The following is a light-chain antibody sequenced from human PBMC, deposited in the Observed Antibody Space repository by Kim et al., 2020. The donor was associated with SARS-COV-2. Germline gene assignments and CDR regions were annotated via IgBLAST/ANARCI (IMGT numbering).Light chain of an antibody. Sequence: SVKRTCTLSSGHSSYAIAWHQQQPEKGPRYLMKLNSDGSHSKGDGIPDRFSGSSSGAERYLTISSLQSEDEADYYCQTWGTGIPYVFGTGTKVTVL. CDR1: SGHSSYA. CDR3: QTWGTGIPYV. J-gene: IGLJ1*01. V-gene: IGLV4-69*01. CDR2: LNSDGSH.